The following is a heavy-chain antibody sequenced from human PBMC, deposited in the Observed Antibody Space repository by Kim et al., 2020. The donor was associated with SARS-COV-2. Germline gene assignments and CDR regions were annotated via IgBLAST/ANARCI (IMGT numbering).Heavy chain of an antibody. V-gene: IGHV4-31*03. CDR2: IYYSGST. CDR3: ARDPLKNPVSLGYYYYYGMDV. CDR1: GGSISSGGYY. Sequence: SETLSLTCTVSGGSISSGGYYWSWIRQHPGKGLEWIGYIYYSGSTYYNPSLKSRVTISVDTSKNQFSLKLSSVTAADTAVYYCARDPLKNPVSLGYYYYYGMDVWRQGTTVTVSS. J-gene: IGHJ6*02.